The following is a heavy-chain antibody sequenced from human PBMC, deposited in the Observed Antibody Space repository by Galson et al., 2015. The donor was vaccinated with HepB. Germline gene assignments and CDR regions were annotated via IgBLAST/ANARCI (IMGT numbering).Heavy chain of an antibody. Sequence: SLRLSCAASGFTFSSYAMSWVRQAPGKGLEWVSAFRGSGGSTYYADSVKGRFTISRDNSKNTLYLQMNSLRAEDTAVYYCAKGPRGYSGSWEDYWGQGTLVTVSS. J-gene: IGHJ4*02. D-gene: IGHD5-12*01. CDR2: FRGSGGST. V-gene: IGHV3-23*01. CDR1: GFTFSSYA. CDR3: AKGPRGYSGSWEDY.